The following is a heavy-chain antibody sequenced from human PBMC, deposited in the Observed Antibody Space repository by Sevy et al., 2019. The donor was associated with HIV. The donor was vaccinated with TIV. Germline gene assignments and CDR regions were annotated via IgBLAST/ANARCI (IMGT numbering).Heavy chain of an antibody. CDR3: ATYSSDIYFHGLDV. V-gene: IGHV1-18*01. D-gene: IGHD6-25*01. CDR2: ISAYNGQT. J-gene: IGHJ6*02. CDR1: GYTFTSYG. Sequence: ASVKVSCKASGYTFTSYGFSWVRQAPGQGLEWMGGISAYNGQTDYAQKLQGRVTMTTDTSTTTAYMELTSLRSDDTAVYYCATYSSDIYFHGLDVWGQGTTVTVSS.